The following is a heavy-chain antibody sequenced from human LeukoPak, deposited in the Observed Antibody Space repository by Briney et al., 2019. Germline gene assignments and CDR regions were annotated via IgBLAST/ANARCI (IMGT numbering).Heavy chain of an antibody. V-gene: IGHV4-61*02. D-gene: IGHD3-16*01. CDR3: AGMIGYFDY. Sequence: SQTLSLTCTVSGATFSSGNYYWSWLPQPAGKGLEWIGRIYTSGSINYNPSLKSRVTISVDTSKNQVSLKLSSVTAADTAVYYCAGMIGYFDYWGQGTLVTVSS. CDR1: GATFSSGNYY. CDR2: IYTSGSI. J-gene: IGHJ4*02.